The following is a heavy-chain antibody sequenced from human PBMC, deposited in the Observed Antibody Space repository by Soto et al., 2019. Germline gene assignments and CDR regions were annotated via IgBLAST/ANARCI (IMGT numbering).Heavy chain of an antibody. J-gene: IGHJ4*02. CDR2: VYYSGST. Sequence: QLQLQESGPGLVKPSETLSLTCTVSGDSISSSSYYWSWLRQPPGKGLEWIGTVYYSGSTFYNPSLKSRVTISVDTSKNQFSLKVYSVTAADTAVYYCARPPDVNTAMTAFDYWGQGTLVTVSS. D-gene: IGHD5-18*01. V-gene: IGHV4-39*01. CDR3: ARPPDVNTAMTAFDY. CDR1: GDSISSSSYY.